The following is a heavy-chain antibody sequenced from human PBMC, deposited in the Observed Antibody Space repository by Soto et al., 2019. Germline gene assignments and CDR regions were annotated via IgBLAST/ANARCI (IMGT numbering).Heavy chain of an antibody. V-gene: IGHV3-23*01. J-gene: IGHJ4*02. D-gene: IGHD5-18*01. CDR2: FSSGSSDT. CDR1: GFTIRTNG. CDR3: AGHGGYSY. Sequence: GGSLRLSCAATGFTIRTNGMSWVRQAPGKGLEWVASFSSGSSDTHYADSLKGRFAISRDNSKDILYLQLNSLRVEDTALYYCAGHGGYSYLGQGTLVTVSS.